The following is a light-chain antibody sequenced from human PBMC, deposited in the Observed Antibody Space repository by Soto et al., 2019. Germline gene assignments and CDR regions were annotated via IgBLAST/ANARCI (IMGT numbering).Light chain of an antibody. CDR3: SSYAGSNFWV. CDR1: GSDVGGYNY. Sequence: QSALTQPPSASGSPGQSVTISCTGTGSDVGGYNYVSWYQQHPGKAPKLIIYEVSQRPSGVPDRFSGSKSGNTASLTVSGLQAEDEAEYYCSSYAGSNFWVFGGGTKVTVL. CDR2: EVS. J-gene: IGLJ3*02. V-gene: IGLV2-8*01.